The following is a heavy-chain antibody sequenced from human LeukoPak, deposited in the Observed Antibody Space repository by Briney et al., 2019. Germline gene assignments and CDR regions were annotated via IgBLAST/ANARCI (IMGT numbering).Heavy chain of an antibody. Sequence: GESLQISCKGSGYRFAGYWIGWVRQMPGKGLEWMGIIYPGDSDTRYSPSFQGQVTISADKSISTAYLQWSSLKASDTAMYYCARMYYYDSSGYYPFDYWGQGTLVTVSS. CDR3: ARMYYYDSSGYYPFDY. CDR2: IYPGDSDT. V-gene: IGHV5-51*06. CDR1: GYRFAGYW. D-gene: IGHD3-22*01. J-gene: IGHJ4*02.